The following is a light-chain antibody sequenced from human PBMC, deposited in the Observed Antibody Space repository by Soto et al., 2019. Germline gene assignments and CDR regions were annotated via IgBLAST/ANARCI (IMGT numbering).Light chain of an antibody. CDR1: ESLLHRNGNTL. V-gene: IGKV2-28*01. J-gene: IGKJ1*01. Sequence: DIVLTQSPVSLTVTPGEPASISCTSSESLLHRNGNTLLDWYLQKPGQSPQLLIYLGSNRASGVPDRFSGSGSGTDFTLKISRVEAEDVGVYYCMQALQTWTFGQGTKVDI. CDR2: LGS. CDR3: MQALQTWT.